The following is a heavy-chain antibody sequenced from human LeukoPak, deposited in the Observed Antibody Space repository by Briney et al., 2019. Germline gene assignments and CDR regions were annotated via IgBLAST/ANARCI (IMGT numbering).Heavy chain of an antibody. J-gene: IGHJ5*02. V-gene: IGHV3-7*01. CDR1: GFTFSSYW. Sequence: GGSLRLSCAASGFTFSSYWMNWVRQAPGEGLEWVANIKQDESEKYYVNSVRGRFTISRDNAKNSLFLQMNSLRADDTAVYFCARFVVMPAAPGGWFDPWGQGTLVTVSS. CDR2: IKQDESEK. CDR3: ARFVVMPAAPGGWFDP. D-gene: IGHD2-2*01.